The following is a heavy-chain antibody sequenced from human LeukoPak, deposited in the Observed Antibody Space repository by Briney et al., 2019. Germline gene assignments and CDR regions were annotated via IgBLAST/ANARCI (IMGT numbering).Heavy chain of an antibody. V-gene: IGHV3-21*01. J-gene: IGHJ5*02. CDR1: GFTFRSYS. Sequence: PGGSLRLSCAASGFTFRSYSMNWVRQAPEKGLEWVSSISHSSTYIYYADSVKGRFTISRDNAKNSLYLQMNSLRAEDTAVYYCARDSQGDSGDSFDPWGQGTLVTVSS. D-gene: IGHD4-17*01. CDR3: ARDSQGDSGDSFDP. CDR2: ISHSSTYI.